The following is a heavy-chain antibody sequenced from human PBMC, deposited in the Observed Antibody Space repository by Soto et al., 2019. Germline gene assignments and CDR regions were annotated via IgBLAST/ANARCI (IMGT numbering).Heavy chain of an antibody. CDR1: GFTFDDYA. V-gene: IGHV3-9*01. Sequence: GGSLRLSCAASGFTFDDYAMHWVRQAPGKGLEWVSGISWNSGSIGYADSVKGRFTISRDNAKNSLYLQMNSLRAEDTAWYYGAKEGRMYYGMDVWGQGTTVTVSS. CDR3: AKEGRMYYGMDV. J-gene: IGHJ6*02. CDR2: ISWNSGSI.